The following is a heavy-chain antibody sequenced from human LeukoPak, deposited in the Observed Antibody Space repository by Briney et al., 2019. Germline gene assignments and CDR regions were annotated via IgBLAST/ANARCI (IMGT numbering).Heavy chain of an antibody. D-gene: IGHD5-24*01. V-gene: IGHV3-21*01. Sequence: GGSLRLSCAASGFTFSSYSMNWVRQAPGKGLEWVSSISSSSGYIYYADSVKGRFTISRDNAKNSLYLQMNSLRAEDTAVYYCARDISATALSWGQGTLVTVSS. CDR1: GFTFSSYS. CDR2: ISSSSGYI. J-gene: IGHJ1*01. CDR3: ARDISATALS.